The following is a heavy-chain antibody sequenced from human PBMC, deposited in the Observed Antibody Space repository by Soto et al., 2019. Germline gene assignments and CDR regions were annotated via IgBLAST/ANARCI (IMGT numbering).Heavy chain of an antibody. CDR2: VYYSGSN. CDR1: GGSISSGDYY. CDR3: ASLDVDTAMVFDY. Sequence: QVQLQESGPGLVKPSQTLSLTCTVSGGSISSGDYYWSWIRQPPGKVLEWFGYVYYSGSNYYNPSVKSRVTISVDTSKNQFSLKLSSVTAAYTAVYYCASLDVDTAMVFDYWGQGTLVTVSS. J-gene: IGHJ4*02. D-gene: IGHD5-18*01. V-gene: IGHV4-30-4*01.